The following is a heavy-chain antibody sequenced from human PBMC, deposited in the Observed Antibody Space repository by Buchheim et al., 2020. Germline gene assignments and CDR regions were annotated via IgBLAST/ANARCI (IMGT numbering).Heavy chain of an antibody. Sequence: EVQLVESGGGLVKPGGSLRLSCAASGFTFSSYSMDWVRQAPGKGLEWVSSITTSSSYIYYVDSVKGRFTISRDNAKNSLYLQMNSLRAEDTAVYYCARDSSVEWELPRSDYYYYMDVWGKGTT. CDR1: GFTFSSYS. CDR2: ITTSSSYI. CDR3: ARDSSVEWELPRSDYYYYMDV. D-gene: IGHD1-26*01. V-gene: IGHV3-21*01. J-gene: IGHJ6*03.